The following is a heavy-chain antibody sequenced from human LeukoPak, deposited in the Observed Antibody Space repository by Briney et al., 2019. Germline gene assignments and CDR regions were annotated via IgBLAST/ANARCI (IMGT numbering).Heavy chain of an antibody. CDR2: IWYDGSNK. Sequence: GRSLRLSCAASGFTFSSYGMHWVRQAPGKGLEWVAVIWYDGSNKYYADSVKGRFTISRDNSKSTLYLQMNSLRAEDTAVYYCARWYYYGSGSPRGYFDYWGQGTLVTVSS. D-gene: IGHD3-10*01. J-gene: IGHJ4*02. CDR1: GFTFSSYG. CDR3: ARWYYYGSGSPRGYFDY. V-gene: IGHV3-33*01.